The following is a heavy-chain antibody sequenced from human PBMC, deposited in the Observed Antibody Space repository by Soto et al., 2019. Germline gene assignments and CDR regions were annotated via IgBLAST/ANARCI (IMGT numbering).Heavy chain of an antibody. CDR1: GGTFSSYA. V-gene: IGHV1-69*12. CDR2: IIPIFGTA. D-gene: IGHD3-10*01. CDR3: ARWLRFGELSANWFDP. Sequence: QVQLVQSGAEVKKPGSSVKVCCKASGGTFSSYAISWVRQAPGQGLEWMGGIIPIFGTANYAQKFQGRVTITADESTSTAYMELSSLRSEDTAVYYCARWLRFGELSANWFDPWGQGTLVTVSS. J-gene: IGHJ5*02.